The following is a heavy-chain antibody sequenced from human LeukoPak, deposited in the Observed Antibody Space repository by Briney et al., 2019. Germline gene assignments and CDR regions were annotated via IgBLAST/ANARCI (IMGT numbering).Heavy chain of an antibody. V-gene: IGHV3-48*03. Sequence: GGSLRLSCAASGFTFRSYAMNWVRQAPGKGLEWVSQISGSGSTIHYAESVKGRFTISRDNAKNSLYLEMHSLRAEDTAVYYCARDLPWFDSWGQGTLVTVSS. CDR3: ARDLPWFDS. CDR1: GFTFRSYA. CDR2: ISGSGSTI. J-gene: IGHJ5*01.